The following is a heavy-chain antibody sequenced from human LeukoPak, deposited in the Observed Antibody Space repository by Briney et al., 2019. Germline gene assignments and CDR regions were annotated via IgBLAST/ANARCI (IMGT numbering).Heavy chain of an antibody. J-gene: IGHJ4*02. D-gene: IGHD3-10*01. CDR3: ARVRGEGAYYFDY. CDR2: IYYSGST. V-gene: IGHV4-59*01. Sequence: KPSETLSLTCTASGGSISSYYWSWIRQPPGKGLEWIGYIYYSGSTNYNPSLKSRVTISVDTSKNQFSLKLSSVTAADTAVYYCARVRGEGAYYFDYWGQGTLVTVSS. CDR1: GGSISSYY.